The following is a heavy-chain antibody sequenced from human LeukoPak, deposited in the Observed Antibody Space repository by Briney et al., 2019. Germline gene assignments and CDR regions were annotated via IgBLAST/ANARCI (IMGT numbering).Heavy chain of an antibody. V-gene: IGHV3-53*01. CDR2: LYSGGTT. Sequence: GGSLRLSCAASGFTVSSNYMSWVRQAPGRGLEWVSVLYSGGTTYYADSVKGRFTISRDNSKNTLYLQMNSLRAEDTAVYYCAKDLDCSSTSCYPSWGQGTLVTVSS. CDR1: GFTVSSNY. CDR3: AKDLDCSSTSCYPS. J-gene: IGHJ5*02. D-gene: IGHD2-2*01.